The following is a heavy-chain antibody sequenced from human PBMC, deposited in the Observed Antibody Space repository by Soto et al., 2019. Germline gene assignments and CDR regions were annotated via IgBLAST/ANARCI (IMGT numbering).Heavy chain of an antibody. CDR2: ISAYNGNT. V-gene: IGHV1-18*01. Sequence: QVQLVQSGAEVKKPGASVKGSCKASGYTFTSYGISWVRQAPGQGLEWMGWISAYNGNTNYAQKLQGRVTMTTDTSTSTAYMELRSLRSDDTAVYYCARSATVTTYGHNWFDPWGQGTLVTVSS. CDR1: GYTFTSYG. J-gene: IGHJ5*02. CDR3: ARSATVTTYGHNWFDP. D-gene: IGHD4-17*01.